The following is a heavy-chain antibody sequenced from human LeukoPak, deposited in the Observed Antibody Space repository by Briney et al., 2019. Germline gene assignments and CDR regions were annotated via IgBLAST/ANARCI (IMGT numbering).Heavy chain of an antibody. CDR2: ISAYNGNT. CDR3: ERDPHGNWFDP. J-gene: IGHJ5*02. CDR1: GYTFTSYG. Sequence: ASVKVSCKASGYTFTSYGLSWVRQAPGQGLEWMGCISAYNGNTNYAKKLQGRVTMTTDTSTSTAYMELRSLRSDDTAVYYCERDPHGNWFDPWGQGTLVTVSS. V-gene: IGHV1-18*01.